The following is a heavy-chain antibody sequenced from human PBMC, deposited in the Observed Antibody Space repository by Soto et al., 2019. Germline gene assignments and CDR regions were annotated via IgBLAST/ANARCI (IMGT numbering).Heavy chain of an antibody. CDR3: AKDVHYDIVTGIEYFDH. CDR1: GFTFSSYA. D-gene: IGHD3-9*01. J-gene: IGHJ1*01. V-gene: IGHV3-23*01. CDR2: ISGTGRVT. Sequence: EVHLLESGGGLVQPGGSLKISCAVSGFTFSSYAMSWVRQAPGKGLEWVSGISGTGRVTNYAESVKGRFAISRGNPKNTLYLEMKSLRVEDTAVYYCAKDVHYDIVTGIEYFDHWGQGTLVTVSS.